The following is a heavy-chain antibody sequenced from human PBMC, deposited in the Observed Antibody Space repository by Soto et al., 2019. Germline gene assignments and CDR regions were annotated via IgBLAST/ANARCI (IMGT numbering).Heavy chain of an antibody. CDR3: AGPAPATADGGY. CDR2: ISSSSSYI. Sequence: EVQLVESGGGLVKPGGSLRLSCAASGFTFSSYSMNWVRQAPGKGLEWVSSISSSSSYIYYADSVKGRFTISRDNAKNSLYLQMNSLRAEDTAVYYCAGPAPATADGGYWGQGTLVTVSS. D-gene: IGHD3-3*01. V-gene: IGHV3-21*01. J-gene: IGHJ4*02. CDR1: GFTFSSYS.